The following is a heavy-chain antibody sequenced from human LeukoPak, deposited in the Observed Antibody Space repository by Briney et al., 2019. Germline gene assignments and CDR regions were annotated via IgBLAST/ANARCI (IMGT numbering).Heavy chain of an antibody. CDR1: GFTFSSFW. CDR3: ARDSGIAGYYFDY. V-gene: IGHV3-7*01. CDR2: IQRDGSER. Sequence: GGSLRLSCAASGFTFSSFWMSWVRQSPGQGLEWVANIQRDGSERYYVDSVKGRFTISRDNAKNSLYLQMNSLTAEDTAVYYCARDSGIAGYYFDYWGQGNLVTVSS. D-gene: IGHD6-13*01. J-gene: IGHJ4*02.